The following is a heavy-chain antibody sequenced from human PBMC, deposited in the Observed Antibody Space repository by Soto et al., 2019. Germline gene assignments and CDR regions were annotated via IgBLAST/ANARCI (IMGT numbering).Heavy chain of an antibody. J-gene: IGHJ5*02. CDR3: ARDIAGSWFDP. CDR2: IYYSGST. V-gene: IGHV4-59*01. CDR1: GGSISSYY. Sequence: LSLTCNVSGGSISSYYWSWIRQPPGKGLEWIGYIYYSGSTNYNPSLKSRVTISVDTSKNQFSLKLSSVTAADTAVYYCARDIAGSWFDPWGQGTLVTVSS. D-gene: IGHD1-26*01.